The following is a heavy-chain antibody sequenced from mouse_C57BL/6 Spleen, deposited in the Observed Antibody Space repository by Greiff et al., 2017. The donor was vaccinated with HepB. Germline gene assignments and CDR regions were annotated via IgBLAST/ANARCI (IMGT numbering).Heavy chain of an antibody. CDR3: TTRGAMDY. J-gene: IGHJ4*01. V-gene: IGHV1-15*01. CDR1: GYTFTDYE. CDR2: IDPETGGT. Sequence: VQLKESGAELVRPGASVTLSCKASGYTFTDYEMHWVKQTPVHGLEWIGAIDPETGGTAYNQKFKGKAILTADKSSSTAYMELRSLTSEDSAVYYCTTRGAMDYWGQGTSVTVSS.